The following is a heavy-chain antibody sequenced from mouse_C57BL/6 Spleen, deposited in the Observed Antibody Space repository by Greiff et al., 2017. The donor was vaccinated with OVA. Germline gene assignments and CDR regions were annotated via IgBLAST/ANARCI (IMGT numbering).Heavy chain of an antibody. Sequence: EVKLVESGPELVKPGASVKMSCKASGYTFTDYNMHWVKQSHGKSLEWIGYINPNNGGTSYNQKFKGKATLTVNKSSSTAYMELRSLTSEDSAVYYCARDGNYGAMDYWGQGTSVTVSS. J-gene: IGHJ4*01. CDR1: GYTFTDYN. D-gene: IGHD2-1*01. CDR3: ARDGNYGAMDY. V-gene: IGHV1-22*01. CDR2: INPNNGGT.